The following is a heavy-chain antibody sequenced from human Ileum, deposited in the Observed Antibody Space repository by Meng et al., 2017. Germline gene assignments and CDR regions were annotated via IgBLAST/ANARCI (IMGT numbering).Heavy chain of an antibody. V-gene: IGHV4-39*01. Sequence: QLQLQESGPGLVKTTETLSLTCIVSGGSVTSSSYDWGWIRQPPGKGLEWIGGITYTGNSYTTPSLKTRLTTSLDTSKNQFSLRLNSLTAADTAVYYCAGQPTSSGAGYSWFDPWGQGILVTVSS. CDR3: AGQPTSSGAGYSWFDP. D-gene: IGHD2-2*01. CDR1: GGSVTSSSYD. CDR2: ITYTGNS. J-gene: IGHJ5*02.